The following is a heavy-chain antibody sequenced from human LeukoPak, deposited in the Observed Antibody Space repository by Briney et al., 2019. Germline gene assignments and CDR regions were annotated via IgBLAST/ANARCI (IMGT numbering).Heavy chain of an antibody. J-gene: IGHJ5*02. CDR3: ARDRVVGATTDWFDP. Sequence: ASVKVSCKASGYTFSIYNMHWVRQAPGQGLEWMGWINPNSGGTNYAQKFQGRVTMTRDTSISTAYMELSRLRSDDTAVYYCARDRVVGATTDWFDPWGQGTLVTVSS. D-gene: IGHD1-26*01. CDR1: GYTFSIYN. V-gene: IGHV1-2*02. CDR2: INPNSGGT.